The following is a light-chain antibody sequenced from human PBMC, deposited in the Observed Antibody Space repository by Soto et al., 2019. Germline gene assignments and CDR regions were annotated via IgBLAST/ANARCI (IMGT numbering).Light chain of an antibody. CDR3: AAWDDSLNAFV. Sequence: QSVLTQPPSASGTPGQRGTISCSGSSSNIGGNTVNWYQQLPGTAPKLLSYGNDQRPSGVPDRFSGSKSGTSASLAISGLQYEDEADYYCAAWDDSLNAFVFGTGTKLTVL. J-gene: IGLJ1*01. V-gene: IGLV1-44*01. CDR2: GND. CDR1: SSNIGGNT.